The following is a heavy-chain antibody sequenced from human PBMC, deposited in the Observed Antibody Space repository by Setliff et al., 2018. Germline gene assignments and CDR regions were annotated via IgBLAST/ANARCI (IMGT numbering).Heavy chain of an antibody. CDR1: GGSISSDY. J-gene: IGHJ6*03. CDR3: ARGKSYYYYMDV. CDR2: IYTSGNT. Sequence: SETLSLTCTVSGGSISSDYWSWIRQPAGKGLEWIGRIYTSGNTNYNPSLKSRVTMSVDTSKKQFSLKLSSVTAADTTVYYCARGKSYYYYMDVWGKGTTVTVSS. V-gene: IGHV4-4*07.